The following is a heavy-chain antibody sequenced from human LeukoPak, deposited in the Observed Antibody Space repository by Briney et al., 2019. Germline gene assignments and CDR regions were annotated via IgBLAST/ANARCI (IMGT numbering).Heavy chain of an antibody. CDR2: INPSGGST. J-gene: IGHJ4*02. Sequence: ASVKVSCKASGGTFTSYYMHWVRQAPGQGLEWMGIINPSGGSTSYAQKFQGRVTMTRDTCTSTVYMELSSLRSEDTAVYYCARERIVGASIDYWGQGTLVTVSS. CDR3: ARERIVGASIDY. D-gene: IGHD1-26*01. CDR1: GGTFTSYY. V-gene: IGHV1-46*01.